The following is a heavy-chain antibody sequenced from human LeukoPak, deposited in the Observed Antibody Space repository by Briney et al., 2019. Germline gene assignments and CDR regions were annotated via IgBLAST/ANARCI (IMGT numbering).Heavy chain of an antibody. Sequence: PGVSLRLSCAASGVTFSSYGMHWVRQAPGKGLEWVAFIRYDGSNKYYADSVKGRFTISRDNSKNTLYLQMNSLRAEDTAVYYCAKELVSSSWYGDAFDIWGQGTMVTVSS. V-gene: IGHV3-30*02. CDR2: IRYDGSNK. CDR1: GVTFSSYG. CDR3: AKELVSSSWYGDAFDI. D-gene: IGHD6-13*01. J-gene: IGHJ3*02.